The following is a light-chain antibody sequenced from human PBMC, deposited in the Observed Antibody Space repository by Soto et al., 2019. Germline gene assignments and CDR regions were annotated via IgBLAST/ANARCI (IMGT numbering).Light chain of an antibody. CDR3: SSYTSSSTYV. V-gene: IGLV2-14*03. CDR2: DVS. CDR1: SSDVGGYNY. J-gene: IGLJ1*01. Sequence: QSALTQPASVSGAPGQSIAISCTGTSSDVGGYNYVSWYQHHPVKAPKLMVYDVSNRPSGVSNRFSGSKSGNTASLTISGLQAEDEADYYCSSYTSSSTYVFGTGTQLTVL.